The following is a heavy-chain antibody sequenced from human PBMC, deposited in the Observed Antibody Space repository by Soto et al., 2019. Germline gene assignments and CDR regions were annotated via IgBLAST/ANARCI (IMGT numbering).Heavy chain of an antibody. CDR2: ISYDGSNK. CDR1: GFTFSSYG. J-gene: IGHJ4*02. D-gene: IGHD2-21*02. CDR3: AKDGPAYCGGDCYYFDY. Sequence: QVQLVESGGGVVQPGRSLRLSCAASGFTFSSYGMHWVRQAPGKGLEWVAVISYDGSNKYYADSVKGRFTISRDNSKNTLNGQMNRLRAEDTAVYYCAKDGPAYCGGDCYYFDYWGQGTLVTVSS. V-gene: IGHV3-30*18.